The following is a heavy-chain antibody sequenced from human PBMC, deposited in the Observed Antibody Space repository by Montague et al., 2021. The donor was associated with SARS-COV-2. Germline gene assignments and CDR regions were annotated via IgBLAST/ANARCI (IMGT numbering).Heavy chain of an antibody. D-gene: IGHD1-26*01. CDR1: GFYFSYA. Sequence: SLSLSCAASGFYFSYALHWVRQAPGKGLEWVALLSNDGSNKHYADSVKGRFTAFSDNSNNKPYLQMNSLRADDAAEYYCARESASFNDGGCFDYWGPGTLVTVSS. J-gene: IGHJ4*02. V-gene: IGHV3-30*04. CDR2: LSNDGSNK. CDR3: ARESASFNDGGCFDY.